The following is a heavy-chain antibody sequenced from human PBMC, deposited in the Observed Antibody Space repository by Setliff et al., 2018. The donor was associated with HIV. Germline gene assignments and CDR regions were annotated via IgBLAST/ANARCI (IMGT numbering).Heavy chain of an antibody. Sequence: SETLSLTCNVSGDSISNHYWNWIRQPPGKGLEWIATIYNSGNSVSNPSLKSRVTISVDTSKNQFSLTLNSVTAADTAVYFCARVEAKIRGATYGMDVWGQGTTVTVSS. CDR3: ARVEAKIRGATYGMDV. CDR2: IYNSGNS. CDR1: GDSISNHY. D-gene: IGHD3-10*01. J-gene: IGHJ6*02. V-gene: IGHV4-59*11.